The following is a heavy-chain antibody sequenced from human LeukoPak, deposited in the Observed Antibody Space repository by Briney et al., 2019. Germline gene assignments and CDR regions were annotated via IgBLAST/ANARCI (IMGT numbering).Heavy chain of an antibody. CDR2: IYYSGST. V-gene: IGHV4-39*07. Sequence: SETLSLTCTVSGGSISSSSYYWGWIRQPPGKGLEWIGSIYYSGSTYYNPSLKSRVTISVDTSKNQFSLKLSSVTAADTAVYYCASLPLGDTAMVKDYWGQGTLVTVSS. J-gene: IGHJ4*02. CDR3: ASLPLGDTAMVKDY. CDR1: GGSISSSSYY. D-gene: IGHD5-18*01.